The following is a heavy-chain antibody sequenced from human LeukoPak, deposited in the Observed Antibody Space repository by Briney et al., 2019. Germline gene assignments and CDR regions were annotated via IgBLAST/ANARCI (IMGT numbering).Heavy chain of an antibody. J-gene: IGHJ3*02. D-gene: IGHD6-19*01. Sequence: PGGSLRLSCAASGFTFSSYWMSWVRQAPGKGLEWVANIKQDGSEKYYVDSVKGRFTISRDNAKNSLYLQMNSLRAEDTAVYYCARGLTVSGWYHAFDIWGQGTMVTVSS. CDR3: ARGLTVSGWYHAFDI. V-gene: IGHV3-7*01. CDR2: IKQDGSEK. CDR1: GFTFSSYW.